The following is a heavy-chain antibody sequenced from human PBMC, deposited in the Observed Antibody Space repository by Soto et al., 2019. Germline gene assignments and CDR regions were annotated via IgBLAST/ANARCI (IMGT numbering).Heavy chain of an antibody. CDR1: GGSISSGGYS. D-gene: IGHD4-17*01. CDR2: IYHSGST. J-gene: IGHJ3*02. V-gene: IGHV4-30-2*01. Sequence: QLQLQESGSGLVKPSQTLSLTCAVSGGSISSGGYSWSWIRQPPGKGLEWIGYIYHSGSTYYNPSLKSRVTISVDRSKNQFSLKLSSVTAADTAVYYCARARRTGLTTVTTYRGGAFDIWGQGTMVTVSS. CDR3: ARARRTGLTTVTTYRGGAFDI.